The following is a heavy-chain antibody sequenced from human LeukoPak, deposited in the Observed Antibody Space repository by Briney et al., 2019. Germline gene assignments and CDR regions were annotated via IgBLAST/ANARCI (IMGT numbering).Heavy chain of an antibody. J-gene: IGHJ4*02. V-gene: IGHV3-21*01. Sequence: GGSLRLLCAASGFPFSSYSMNWVRQAPGERLEWVSSFRSRSSYIYYAGSVKGRFTISREDAKNSLFLQMNSLRAEDTAVYYCARVWSDCYVTNCYISEYWGQGTLVTVSS. CDR2: FRSRSSYI. CDR3: ARVWSDCYVTNCYISEY. CDR1: GFPFSSYS. D-gene: IGHD3-3*01.